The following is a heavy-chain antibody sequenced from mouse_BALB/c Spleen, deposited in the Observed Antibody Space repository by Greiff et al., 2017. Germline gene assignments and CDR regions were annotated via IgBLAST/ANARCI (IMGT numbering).Heavy chain of an antibody. CDR1: GYSITSDYA. CDR2: ISYSGST. V-gene: IGHV3-2*02. Sequence: DVQLQESGPGLVKPSQSLSLTCTVTGYSITSDYAWNWIRQFPGNKLEWMGYISYSGSTSYNPSLKSRISITRDTSKNQFFLQLNSVTTEDTATYYCARNWDWYFDYWGQGTTLTVSS. D-gene: IGHD4-1*01. J-gene: IGHJ2*01. CDR3: ARNWDWYFDY.